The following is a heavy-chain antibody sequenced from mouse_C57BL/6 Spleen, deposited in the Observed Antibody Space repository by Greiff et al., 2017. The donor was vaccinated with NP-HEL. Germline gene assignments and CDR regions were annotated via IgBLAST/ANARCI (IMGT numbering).Heavy chain of an antibody. D-gene: IGHD2-3*01. CDR2: ISSGGDYI. CDR1: GFTFSSYA. CDR3: TRDYGYYEGDYYAMDY. J-gene: IGHJ4*01. Sequence: EVMLVESGEGLVKPGGSLKLSCAASGFTFSSYAMSWVRQTPEKRLEWVAYISSGGDYIYYADTVKGRFTISRDNARNTLYLQMSSLKSEDTAMYYCTRDYGYYEGDYYAMDYWGQGTSVTVSS. V-gene: IGHV5-9-1*02.